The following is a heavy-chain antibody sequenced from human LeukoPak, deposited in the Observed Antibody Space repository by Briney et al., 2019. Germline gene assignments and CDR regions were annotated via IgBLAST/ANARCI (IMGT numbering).Heavy chain of an antibody. CDR2: ISWNSGSI. V-gene: IGHV3-9*01. J-gene: IGHJ4*02. CDR3: AKDYSSSWYYFDY. Sequence: SGISWNSGSIGYADSVKGRFTISRDNAKNSLYLQMNSLRAEDTALYYCAKDYSSSWYYFDYWGQGTLVTVSS. D-gene: IGHD6-13*01.